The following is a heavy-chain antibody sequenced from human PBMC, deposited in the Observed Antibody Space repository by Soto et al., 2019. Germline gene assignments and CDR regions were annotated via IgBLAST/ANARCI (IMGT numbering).Heavy chain of an antibody. CDR3: ATSSDTGYIFDF. V-gene: IGHV3-7*01. D-gene: IGHD3-9*01. CDR2: IKKDGSEE. J-gene: IGHJ4*02. Sequence: GGSLRLSCAASGFAFSSYWMSWVRQAPGKGLEWVANIKKDGSEEYYVDSVKGRFTISRDSAKNSLYLQMNSLRAEDTAVYYCATSSDTGYIFDFWGQGTLVTVSS. CDR1: GFAFSSYW.